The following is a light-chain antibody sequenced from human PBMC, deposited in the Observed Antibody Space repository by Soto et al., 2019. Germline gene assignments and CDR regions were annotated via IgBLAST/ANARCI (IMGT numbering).Light chain of an antibody. CDR2: DVN. CDR3: VSFAGGTYV. V-gene: IGLV2-8*01. CDR1: SSDVGGYIF. Sequence: QSVLTQPPSASGSPGQSVTISCTGASSDVGGYIFVSWYQQHPGKVPKLIIYDVNKRPSGVPDRFSGSKYGNTAYLTVSGLKAEDEGDYYCVSFAGGTYVFGTGTKATVL. J-gene: IGLJ1*01.